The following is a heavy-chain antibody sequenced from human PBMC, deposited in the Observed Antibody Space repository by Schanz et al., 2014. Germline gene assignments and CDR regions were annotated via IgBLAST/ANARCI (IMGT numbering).Heavy chain of an antibody. Sequence: QVQLVQSGAEVKKPGASVKVSCKASGYTLTGFGVSWVRQAPGQGREWMGWISAYSGGTNYAQKFQGRVTMTRDMSINTAYMELSRLRSDDSAVYYCASDFWSGYSHYYYGLDVWGQGTTVTVSS. J-gene: IGHJ6*02. V-gene: IGHV1-2*02. D-gene: IGHD3-3*01. CDR2: ISAYSGGT. CDR3: ASDFWSGYSHYYYGLDV. CDR1: GYTLTGFG.